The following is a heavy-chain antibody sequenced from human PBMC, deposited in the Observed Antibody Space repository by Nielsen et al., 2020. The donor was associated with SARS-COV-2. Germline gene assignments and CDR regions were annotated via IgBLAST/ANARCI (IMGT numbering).Heavy chain of an antibody. CDR3: AKDVWSGAHQIGPDY. Sequence: GESLKISCAASGFTFTNYGMHWVRQVAGKGLEWVAIVSRDGSDTFYVDSVKGRFTISRDNSKNTVYLQMNSPRAEDTAVYHCAKDVWSGAHQIGPDYWGQGTLVTVSS. J-gene: IGHJ4*02. D-gene: IGHD3-3*01. CDR2: VSRDGSDT. CDR1: GFTFTNYG. V-gene: IGHV3-30*18.